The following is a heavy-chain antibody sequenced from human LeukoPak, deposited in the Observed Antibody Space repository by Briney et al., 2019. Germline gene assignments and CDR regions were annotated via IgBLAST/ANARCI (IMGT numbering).Heavy chain of an antibody. J-gene: IGHJ4*02. CDR1: GGSISSYY. Sequence: SETLSLTCTVSGGSISSYYWSWNRQPPGKGLEWIGYIYYSGSTSYNPSLKSRVTISVDTSKNQFSLKLSSVTAADTAVYYCAGGKKVGAGGYWGQGTLVTVSS. CDR3: AGGKKVGAGGY. V-gene: IGHV4-59*08. CDR2: IYYSGST. D-gene: IGHD1-26*01.